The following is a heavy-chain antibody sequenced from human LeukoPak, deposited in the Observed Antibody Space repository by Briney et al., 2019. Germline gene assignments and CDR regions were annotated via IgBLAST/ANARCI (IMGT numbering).Heavy chain of an antibody. D-gene: IGHD3-10*01. Sequence: GGSLRRSCVASGFNFDEYAMNWVRQAPGKGLEWISCIYRDSSVKHYADSVRGRFTVSRDNAKNSVYLQMNSLRAEDTAVYFCARYGSGSNYRDPFDSWGQGTLVTVSS. CDR2: IYRDSSVK. V-gene: IGHV3-48*01. CDR1: GFNFDEYA. J-gene: IGHJ4*02. CDR3: ARYGSGSNYRDPFDS.